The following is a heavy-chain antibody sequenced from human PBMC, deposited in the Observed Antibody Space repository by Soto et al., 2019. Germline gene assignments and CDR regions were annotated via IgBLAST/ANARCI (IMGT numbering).Heavy chain of an antibody. J-gene: IGHJ6*02. V-gene: IGHV1-3*01. D-gene: IGHD2-15*01. Sequence: AASVKVSCKASGDTRTDFSVHWVRQAPGQRPEWMGWLSVGNGDTKYSQKFQGRVTITRDTSARTAYMELSNLRSEDTAVYYCATSEGDCGGGSCYNYFYYYGMDVWGQGTTVTVSS. CDR3: ATSEGDCGGGSCYNYFYYYGMDV. CDR2: LSVGNGDT. CDR1: GDTRTDFS.